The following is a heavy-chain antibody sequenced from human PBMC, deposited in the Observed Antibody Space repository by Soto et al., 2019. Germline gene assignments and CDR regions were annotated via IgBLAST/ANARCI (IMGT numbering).Heavy chain of an antibody. CDR2: FDPEDGET. D-gene: IGHD6-19*01. CDR3: ATGKIAVAVPPGWFDP. J-gene: IGHJ5*02. Sequence: GASVKVSCKVSGYTLTELSMHWVRQAPGKGLEWMGGFDPEDGETIYAQKFQGRVTMTEDTSTDTAYMELSSLRSEDTAVYYCATGKIAVAVPPGWFDPWGQGTLVTVSS. V-gene: IGHV1-24*01. CDR1: GYTLTELS.